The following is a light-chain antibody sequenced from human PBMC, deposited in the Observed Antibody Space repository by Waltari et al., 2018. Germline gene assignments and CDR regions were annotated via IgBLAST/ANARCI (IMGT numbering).Light chain of an antibody. CDR2: VNSDGSH. CDR3: QTGGHGTWV. J-gene: IGLJ3*02. V-gene: IGLV4-69*01. Sequence: QLVLTHSPSASASLGASVKLPCTLSSGHSSNVIAWLQQRPEKGPRYLMKVNSDGSHSKGDEIPDRFSGSSSGAERYLTISSLQSEDEGDYYCQTGGHGTWVFGGGTKLTVL. CDR1: SGHSSNV.